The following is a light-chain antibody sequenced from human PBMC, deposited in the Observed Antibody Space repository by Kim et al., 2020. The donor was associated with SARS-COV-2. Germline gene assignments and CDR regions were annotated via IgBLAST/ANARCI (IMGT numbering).Light chain of an antibody. Sequence: DIVMTQSPDSLAVSLGERATINCKSSQSVLYSSNNKNYLAWYQQKPGQPPKLLIYWASTRESGVADRFSGSGSGTDFTLTISSLQAEDVAVYYCQQYYSTPQTFGQGTKVDIK. CDR2: WAS. CDR1: QSVLYSSNNKNY. J-gene: IGKJ1*01. V-gene: IGKV4-1*01. CDR3: QQYYSTPQT.